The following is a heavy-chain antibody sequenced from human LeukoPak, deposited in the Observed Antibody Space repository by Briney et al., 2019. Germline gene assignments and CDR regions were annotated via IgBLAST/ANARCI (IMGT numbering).Heavy chain of an antibody. Sequence: SETLSLTCTVSGGSISSGDYYWSWIRQPPGKGLEWIGYIYYSGSTYYNPSLKSRVTISVDTSKNQFSLKLSSVTAADTAVYYCARDLGSSSGWFYYFDYWGQGTLVTVSS. CDR2: IYYSGST. CDR3: ARDLGSSSGWFYYFDY. CDR1: GGSISSGDYY. D-gene: IGHD6-19*01. J-gene: IGHJ4*02. V-gene: IGHV4-30-4*01.